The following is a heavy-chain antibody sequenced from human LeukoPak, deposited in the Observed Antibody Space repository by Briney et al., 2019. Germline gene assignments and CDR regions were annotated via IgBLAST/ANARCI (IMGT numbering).Heavy chain of an antibody. CDR3: ARGRYSYVALYMDV. D-gene: IGHD5-18*01. CDR1: GGSISTGSYY. V-gene: IGHV4-61*02. J-gene: IGHJ6*03. Sequence: KTSETLSLTSTVSGGSISTGSYYWTWIRQPAGKGLEWIGRIYTSGSTNYNPSLKSRVTISVDTSKNQFSLKLTSVTAADTAVYYCARGRYSYVALYMDVWGKGTTVTVSS. CDR2: IYTSGST.